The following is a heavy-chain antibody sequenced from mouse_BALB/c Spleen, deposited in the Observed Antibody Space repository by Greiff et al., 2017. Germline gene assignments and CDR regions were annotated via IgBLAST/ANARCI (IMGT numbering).Heavy chain of an antibody. CDR1: GYTFTDYW. D-gene: IGHD2-10*02. CDR3: AREYGNYQYWYFDV. J-gene: IGHJ1*01. CDR2: IDTSDSYT. V-gene: IGHV1-69*01. Sequence: VQLQQPGAELVMPGASVKMSCKASGYTFTDYWMHWVKQRPGQGLEWIGAIDTSDSYTSYNQKFKGKATLTVDESSSTAYMQLSSLTSEDSAVYYCAREYGNYQYWYFDVWGAGTTVTVSS.